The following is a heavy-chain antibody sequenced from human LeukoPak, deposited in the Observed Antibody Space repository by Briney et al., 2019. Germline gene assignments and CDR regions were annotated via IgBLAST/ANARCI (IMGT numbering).Heavy chain of an antibody. D-gene: IGHD2-21*02. V-gene: IGHV1-69*01. CDR3: ATRDPVTEDAFDI. CDR2: IIPIFGTA. J-gene: IGHJ3*02. CDR1: GGTFSSYA. Sequence: SVKVSCKASGGTFSSYAISWVRQAPGQGLEWMGGIIPIFGTANYAQKFQGRVTITADESTSTAYMELSSLRSEDTAVYYCATRDPVTEDAFDIWGQGTMVTVSS.